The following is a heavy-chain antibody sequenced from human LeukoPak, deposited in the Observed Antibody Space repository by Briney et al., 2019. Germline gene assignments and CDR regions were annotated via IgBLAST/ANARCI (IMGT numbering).Heavy chain of an antibody. Sequence: PSETLSLTCAVYSGSFSGYYWSWIRQPPGKGLDWIGEINHSGSTNYNPSLKSRVTISVDTSKNQFSLKLSSVTAADTAVYYCARVLGYCSGGSCYSDRALPLDYYYYGLDVWGKGTTVTVSS. V-gene: IGHV4-34*01. CDR3: ARVLGYCSGGSCYSDRALPLDYYYYGLDV. J-gene: IGHJ6*04. CDR1: SGSFSGYY. D-gene: IGHD2-15*01. CDR2: INHSGST.